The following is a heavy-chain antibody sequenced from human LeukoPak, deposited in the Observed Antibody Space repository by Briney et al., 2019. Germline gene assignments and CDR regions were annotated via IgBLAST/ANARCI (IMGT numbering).Heavy chain of an antibody. Sequence: GGSLRLSCAASGFTFSSYAMSWVRQAPGKGLEWVSAISGSGGSTYYADSVKGRFTISRDNSKNTLCLQMDSLRGEDTAVYYCARARPILRYSSGWYDFDYWGQGTLVTVSS. D-gene: IGHD6-19*01. CDR2: ISGSGGST. V-gene: IGHV3-23*01. CDR1: GFTFSSYA. J-gene: IGHJ4*02. CDR3: ARARPILRYSSGWYDFDY.